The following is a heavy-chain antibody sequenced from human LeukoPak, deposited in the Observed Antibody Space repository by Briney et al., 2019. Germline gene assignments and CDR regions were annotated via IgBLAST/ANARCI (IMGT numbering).Heavy chain of an antibody. CDR2: MNPNSGNT. Sequence: ASVKVSCKASGYTFTRYDINWVRQATGQGREGMGWMNPNSGNTGYAQKFQGRVTITRNTSISTAYIELSSLRSEDTAVYYCARGGNIVATNGYYYMDVWGKGTTVTVSS. V-gene: IGHV1-8*01. CDR3: ARGGNIVATNGYYYMDV. D-gene: IGHD5-12*01. J-gene: IGHJ6*03. CDR1: GYTFTRYD.